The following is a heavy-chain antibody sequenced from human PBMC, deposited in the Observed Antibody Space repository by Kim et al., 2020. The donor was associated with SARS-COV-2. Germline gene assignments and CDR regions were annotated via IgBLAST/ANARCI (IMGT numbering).Heavy chain of an antibody. Sequence: GGSLRLSCAASGFTFSSYSMNWVRQAPGKGLEWVSSISSSYSYIYYADSVRGRFTISRDNAKNSLYLQMNSLRAEDTAVYYCASVPPAAGARRPDYWGQGTLVTVSS. J-gene: IGHJ4*02. CDR1: GFTFSSYS. CDR2: ISSSYSYI. D-gene: IGHD6-13*01. V-gene: IGHV3-21*01. CDR3: ASVPPAAGARRPDY.